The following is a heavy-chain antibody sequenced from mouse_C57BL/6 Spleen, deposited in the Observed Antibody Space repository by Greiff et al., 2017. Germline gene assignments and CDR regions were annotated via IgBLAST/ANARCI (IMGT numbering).Heavy chain of an antibody. CDR1: GFSFNTYA. CDR3: VRQYGIYAMDY. CDR2: IRSKSNNYAT. J-gene: IGHJ4*01. D-gene: IGHD2-10*02. Sequence: EVKLMESGGGLVQPKGSLKLSCAASGFSFNTYAMNWVRQAPGKGLEWVARIRSKSNNYATYYADSVKDRFTISRDDSESMLYLQMNNLKTEDTAMYYCVRQYGIYAMDYWGQGTSVTVSS. V-gene: IGHV10-1*01.